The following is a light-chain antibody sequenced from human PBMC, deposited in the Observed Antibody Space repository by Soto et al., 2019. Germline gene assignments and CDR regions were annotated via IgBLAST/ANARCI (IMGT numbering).Light chain of an antibody. CDR1: SNDVGGFNY. CDR3: TSFTSGSTPYV. V-gene: IGLV2-14*03. Sequence: LTQPASVSGSPGQSITISCTGTSNDVGGFNYVSWYQQLPGKAPKLVIYDVTHRTSGVSDRFSGSRSGNTASLTISGLQAEDEADYYCTSFTSGSTPYVLGTGTKITVL. J-gene: IGLJ1*01. CDR2: DVT.